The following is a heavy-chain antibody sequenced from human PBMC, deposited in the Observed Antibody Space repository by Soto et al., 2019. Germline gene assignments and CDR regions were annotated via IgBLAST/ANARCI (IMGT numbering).Heavy chain of an antibody. D-gene: IGHD4-17*01. J-gene: IGHJ3*02. CDR3: ASNYGALAFAI. CDR2: INPSGGST. V-gene: IGHV1-46*03. Sequence: ASVKVSCKTSGYTFTSYYMHWVRQAPGQGLEWMGIINPSGGSTSYAQKFQGRVTMTRDTSTSTVYMELSSLRSEDTAVYCCASNYGALAFAIWGQGTMVTVSS. CDR1: GYTFTSYY.